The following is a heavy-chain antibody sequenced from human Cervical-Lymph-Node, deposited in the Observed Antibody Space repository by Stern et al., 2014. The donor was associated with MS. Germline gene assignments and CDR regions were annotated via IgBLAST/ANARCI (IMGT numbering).Heavy chain of an antibody. J-gene: IGHJ4*02. CDR1: GYTFTSYW. Sequence: VQPVQSGPEVKRPGESLKISCQASGYTFTSYWIGWVRQMPGKGLEWIAIIFPGGSDIRYSPSFQGQVTISADKSSSTAYLQWNNLKASDTAIYYCARQRYFDYWGQGTLVTVSS. CDR2: IFPGGSDI. CDR3: ARQRYFDY. V-gene: IGHV5-51*01.